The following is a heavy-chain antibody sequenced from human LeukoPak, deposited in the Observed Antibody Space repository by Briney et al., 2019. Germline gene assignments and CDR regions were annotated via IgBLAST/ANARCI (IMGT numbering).Heavy chain of an antibody. J-gene: IGHJ4*02. CDR3: AKGRGPSRPYYFDY. CDR2: MSGYGDST. Sequence: GGSLRLSCAASGLTFSSYVMSWVRQAPGKGLEWVSAMSGYGDSTYYADSVKDRFTISRDNSKNTLYLQMNSLRGEDTAVYYCAKGRGPSRPYYFDYWGQGTLVTVSS. V-gene: IGHV3-23*01. CDR1: GLTFSSYV.